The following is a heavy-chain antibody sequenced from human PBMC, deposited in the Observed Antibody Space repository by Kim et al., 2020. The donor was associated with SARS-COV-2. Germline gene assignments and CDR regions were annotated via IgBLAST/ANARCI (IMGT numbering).Heavy chain of an antibody. D-gene: IGHD6-6*01. V-gene: IGHV3-33*01. J-gene: IGHJ3*02. Sequence: YYADSVKGRFTSSRDNSKNTLYLQMSSLRAEDTAVYYCAADLYTSSYVFDIWGQGTMVTVSS. CDR3: AADLYTSSYVFDI.